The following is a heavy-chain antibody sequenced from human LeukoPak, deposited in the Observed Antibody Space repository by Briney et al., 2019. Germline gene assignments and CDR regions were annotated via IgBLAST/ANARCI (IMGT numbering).Heavy chain of an antibody. D-gene: IGHD6-13*01. V-gene: IGHV3-23*01. CDR3: AKVVDSSSWLFYNAFDI. CDR2: ISGSGGST. Sequence: PGGSLRLSCAASGFTFSSYAMNWVRQAPGKGLEWVSTISGSGGSTYYADSVKGRFTISRDNSKNTLFLQMNRLRVEDTAVYYCAKVVDSSSWLFYNAFDIWGQGTMVSVSS. J-gene: IGHJ3*02. CDR1: GFTFSSYA.